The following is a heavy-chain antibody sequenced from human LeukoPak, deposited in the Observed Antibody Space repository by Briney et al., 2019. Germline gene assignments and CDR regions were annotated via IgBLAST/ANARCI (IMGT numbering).Heavy chain of an antibody. CDR1: GFTFSDYY. Sequence: GGSLRLSWAASGFTFSDYYMSWIRQAPVKGLEWVSYISSSGSTIYYADSVKGQFTISRDNAKNSLYLQMNSLRAEDTAVYYCAREISGERTYYFDYWGQGTLVTVSS. CDR3: AREISGERTYYFDY. D-gene: IGHD1-26*01. CDR2: ISSSGSTI. J-gene: IGHJ4*02. V-gene: IGHV3-11*01.